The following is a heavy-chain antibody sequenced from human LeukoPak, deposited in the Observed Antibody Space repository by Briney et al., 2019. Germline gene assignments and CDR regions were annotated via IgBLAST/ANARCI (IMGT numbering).Heavy chain of an antibody. J-gene: IGHJ4*02. CDR1: GFTVSSNY. CDR3: AKDRARWGGYYDSSGYGLNYFDY. V-gene: IGHV3-23*01. D-gene: IGHD3-22*01. Sequence: GGSLRLSCAASGFTVSSNYMSWVRQAPGKGLEWVSAISGSGGSTYYADSVKGRFTISRDNSKNTLYLQMNSLRAEDTAVYYCAKDRARWGGYYDSSGYGLNYFDYWGQGTLVTVSS. CDR2: ISGSGGST.